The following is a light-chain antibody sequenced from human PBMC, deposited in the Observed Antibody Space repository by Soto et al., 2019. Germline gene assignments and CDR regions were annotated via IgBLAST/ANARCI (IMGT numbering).Light chain of an antibody. CDR1: QSISIN. CDR2: AAS. CDR3: QQSYSIPYT. J-gene: IGKJ2*01. Sequence: DIQMTQSPSSLSASVGDRVTITCRASQSISINLSWYQQKPGKAPNLLIYAASNLQSGVPSRFSGSGSGTDFTLTISSLQPEDFATYYCQQSYSIPYTFGQGTKLEIK. V-gene: IGKV1-39*01.